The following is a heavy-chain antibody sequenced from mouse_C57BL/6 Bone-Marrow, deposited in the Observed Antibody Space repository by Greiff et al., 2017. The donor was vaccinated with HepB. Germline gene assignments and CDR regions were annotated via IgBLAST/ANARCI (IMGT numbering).Heavy chain of an antibody. D-gene: IGHD3-2*02. J-gene: IGHJ3*01. CDR2: IRSKSNNYAT. V-gene: IGHV10-1*01. CDR1: GFSFNTYA. CDR3: VSTAQALFAY. Sequence: EVMLVESGGGLVQPKGSLKLSCAASGFSFNTYAMNWVRQAPGKGLEWVARIRSKSNNYATYYADSVKDRFTISRDDSESMLYLQMNNLKTEDTAMYYCVSTAQALFAYWGQGTLVTVSA.